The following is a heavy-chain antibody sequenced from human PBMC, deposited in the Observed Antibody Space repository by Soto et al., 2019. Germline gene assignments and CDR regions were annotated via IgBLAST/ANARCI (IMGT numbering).Heavy chain of an antibody. CDR2: ISADGVRT. V-gene: IGHV3-23*01. CDR1: GLTFSSFA. CDR3: AKGEKTSGYDY. Sequence: EVQLLESGGDLVQPGGSLRLSCAASGLTFSSFAMGWVRQAPGKGLEWVSSISADGVRTFYADSVKGRFTISRDNSKNTLYIKVNSLRAEDTAVYYCAKGEKTSGYDYWGQGTLVTDSS. D-gene: IGHD5-12*01. J-gene: IGHJ4*02.